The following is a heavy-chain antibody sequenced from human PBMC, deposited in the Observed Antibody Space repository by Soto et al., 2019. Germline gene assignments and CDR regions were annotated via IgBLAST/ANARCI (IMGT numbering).Heavy chain of an antibody. D-gene: IGHD1-1*01. V-gene: IGHV3-9*01. CDR3: AKSLVTTHHLDGYMDV. CDR2: ITWNGVAM. J-gene: IGHJ6*03. CDR1: GFACRDFA. Sequence: EVQLVESGGTLVQPGRSLRLSCAASGFACRDFAMHWVRHTPGKGLEWVSGITWNGVAMGYADSVRGRFTISRDDAKNTLYLQMNSLRPEDTDLYYCAKSLVTTHHLDGYMDVWGKGTSVTVS.